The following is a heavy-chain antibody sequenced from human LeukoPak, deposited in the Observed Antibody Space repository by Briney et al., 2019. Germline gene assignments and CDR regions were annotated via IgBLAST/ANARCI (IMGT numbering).Heavy chain of an antibody. Sequence: GGSLRLSCAASGFTFSSHAMSWVRQAPEKGLEWVSSITNDNYDTFYADSVKGRFTISRDESKNTLYLQMKSLRAEDTAVYYCAREGISRKMDFDYWGQGTLVTVSS. V-gene: IGHV3-23*01. CDR2: ITNDNYDT. J-gene: IGHJ4*02. D-gene: IGHD2/OR15-2a*01. CDR1: GFTFSSHA. CDR3: AREGISRKMDFDY.